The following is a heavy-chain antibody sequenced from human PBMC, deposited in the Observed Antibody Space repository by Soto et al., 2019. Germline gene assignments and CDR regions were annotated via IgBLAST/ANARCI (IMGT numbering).Heavy chain of an antibody. V-gene: IGHV1-46*01. Sequence: QVQLVESGAEVKKPGASVKVSCKASGYTFTSYYMHWVLQAPGQGLEWMGIINPSGGSTRYAQKFQGRVTFTRDTSTSTVYMELSSLRSEDSAVYYCARALRVFCGGDCYSFVYWGQGTLVTVSS. D-gene: IGHD2-21*02. CDR3: ARALRVFCGGDCYSFVY. J-gene: IGHJ4*02. CDR1: GYTFTSYY. CDR2: INPSGGST.